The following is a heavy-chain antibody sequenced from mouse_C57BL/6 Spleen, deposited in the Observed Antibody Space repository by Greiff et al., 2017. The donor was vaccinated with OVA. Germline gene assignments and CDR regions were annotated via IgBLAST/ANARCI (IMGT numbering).Heavy chain of an antibody. J-gene: IGHJ2*01. V-gene: IGHV1-80*01. D-gene: IGHD1-1*01. CDR3: AGDYGISY. CDR1: GYAFSSYW. CDR2: IYPGVGDT. Sequence: VQLVESGAELVKPGASVKISCKASGYAFSSYWMNWVKQRPGKGLEWIGQIYPGVGDTNYNGKFRGMATLTAGKSANTAYMQLSSLTSEDSSVYFCAGDYGISYWGQGTTLTVSS.